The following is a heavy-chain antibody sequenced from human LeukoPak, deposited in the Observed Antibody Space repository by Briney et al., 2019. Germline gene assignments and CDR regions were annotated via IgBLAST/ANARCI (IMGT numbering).Heavy chain of an antibody. D-gene: IGHD6-13*01. CDR3: ARQPAGPGIAAAGCFDY. V-gene: IGHV4-39*01. Sequence: KPSETLSLTCTVSGGSISSSSYYWGWIRQPPGKGLEWIGSIYYSGSTYYNPSLKSRVTISVDTSKNQFSLKLSSVTAADTAVYYCARQPAGPGIAAAGCFDYWGQGTLVTVSS. J-gene: IGHJ4*02. CDR1: GGSISSSSYY. CDR2: IYYSGST.